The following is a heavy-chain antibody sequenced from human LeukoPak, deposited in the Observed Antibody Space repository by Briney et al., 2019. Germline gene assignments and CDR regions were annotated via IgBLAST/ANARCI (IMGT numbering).Heavy chain of an antibody. V-gene: IGHV4-34*01. CDR1: GGSFSGYY. Sequence: SETLSLTCAVYGGSFSGYYWSWIRQPPGKGLEWIGEINHSGSTNYNPSLKSRVTISVDTSKNQFSLKLSSVTAADTAVYYCARGHRSSWNYWGQGTLVTVSS. D-gene: IGHD2-2*01. J-gene: IGHJ4*02. CDR2: INHSGST. CDR3: ARGHRSSWNY.